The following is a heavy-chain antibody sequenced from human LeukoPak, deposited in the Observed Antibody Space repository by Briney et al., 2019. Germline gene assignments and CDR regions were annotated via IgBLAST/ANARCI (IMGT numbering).Heavy chain of an antibody. CDR1: GYTFTGYY. J-gene: IGHJ5*02. CDR3: ARRVFGDYYDSSGEFDP. V-gene: IGHV1-2*06. Sequence: GASVKVSCKASGYTFTGYYMHWVRQAPGQGLEWMGRINPNSGGTNYAQKFQGRVTMTRDTSISTAYMELSRLRSDDTAVYYCARRVFGDYYDSSGEFDPWGQGTLVTVSS. D-gene: IGHD3-22*01. CDR2: INPNSGGT.